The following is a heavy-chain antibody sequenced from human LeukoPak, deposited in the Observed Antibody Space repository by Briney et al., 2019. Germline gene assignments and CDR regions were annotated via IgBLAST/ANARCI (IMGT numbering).Heavy chain of an antibody. D-gene: IGHD1-26*01. V-gene: IGHV3-9*01. CDR1: GFTFDDYA. J-gene: IGHJ6*03. Sequence: GGSLRLSCAASGFTFDDYAMHWVRQAPGKGLEWVSGISWNSGSIGYADSVKGRFTISRDNAKNSLYLQMNSLRAEDTAVYYCARAYSERYGLGYYYMDVWGKGTTVTISS. CDR3: ARAYSERYGLGYYYMDV. CDR2: ISWNSGSI.